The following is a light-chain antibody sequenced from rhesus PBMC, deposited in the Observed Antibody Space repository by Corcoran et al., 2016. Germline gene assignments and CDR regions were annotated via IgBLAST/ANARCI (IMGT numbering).Light chain of an antibody. CDR3: QHYYSTPPT. CDR2: GAS. Sequence: DIQMTQSPSSLSASVGDRVTITRRASQGITNDLAWYQQKPGETPKLLIYGASSLQSGIPSRFSGSGSGTDFTLTISSLQSEDFATYYCQHYYSTPPTFGQGTKVEIK. CDR1: QGITND. V-gene: IGKV1-33*02. J-gene: IGKJ1*01.